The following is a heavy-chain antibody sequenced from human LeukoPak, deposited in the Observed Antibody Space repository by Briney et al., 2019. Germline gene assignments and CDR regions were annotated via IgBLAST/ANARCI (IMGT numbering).Heavy chain of an antibody. D-gene: IGHD3-10*01. CDR2: ITSSSSYI. CDR3: AKDSAFYYIDV. Sequence: PGWSLRLSCAASGFTFSTYNMNWVRQAPGKGLEWVSSITSSSSYIYYADSVKGRFTISRDNAKNSLYLQMNSLRAEDTAVYYCAKDSAFYYIDVWGKGTTVIISS. V-gene: IGHV3-21*01. J-gene: IGHJ6*03. CDR1: GFTFSTYN.